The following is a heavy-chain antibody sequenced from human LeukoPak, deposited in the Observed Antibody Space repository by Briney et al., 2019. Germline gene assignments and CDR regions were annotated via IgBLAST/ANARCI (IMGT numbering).Heavy chain of an antibody. CDR1: GYTFTGYY. Sequence: ASVKVSCKASGYTFTGYYIHWVRQAPGQGLEWMGWIIPNSGGTNYAQKFQGRVTMTRDTSISTAYMELSRLRSDDTAVYYCARRAGGYSHPYDYWGQGILVTVSS. V-gene: IGHV1-2*02. CDR2: IIPNSGGT. D-gene: IGHD4-23*01. CDR3: ARRAGGYSHPYDY. J-gene: IGHJ4*02.